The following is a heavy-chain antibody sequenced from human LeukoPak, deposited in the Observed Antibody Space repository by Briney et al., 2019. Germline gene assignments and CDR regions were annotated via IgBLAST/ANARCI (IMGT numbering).Heavy chain of an antibody. D-gene: IGHD3-22*01. CDR2: IYTSGST. Sequence: SETLSLTCTVSGGSISSYYWSWIRQPARKGLEWIGRIYTSGSTNYNPSLKSRVTMSVDTSKNQFSLKLSSVTAADTAVYYCARDKYYYDSSGYLLFDYWGQGTLVTVSS. J-gene: IGHJ4*02. CDR1: GGSISSYY. CDR3: ARDKYYYDSSGYLLFDY. V-gene: IGHV4-4*07.